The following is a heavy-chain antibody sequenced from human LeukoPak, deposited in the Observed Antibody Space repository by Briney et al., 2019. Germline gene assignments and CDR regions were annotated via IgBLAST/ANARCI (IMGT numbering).Heavy chain of an antibody. CDR3: ARSIAAAGPTEFDP. Sequence: GGSLRLSCAASGSTFSSYSMNWVRQAPGKGLEWVSSISSSSSYIYYADSVKGRFTISRDNAKNSLYLQMNSLRAEDTAVYYCARSIAAAGPTEFDPWGQGTLVTVSS. J-gene: IGHJ5*02. CDR1: GSTFSSYS. CDR2: ISSSSSYI. V-gene: IGHV3-21*01. D-gene: IGHD6-13*01.